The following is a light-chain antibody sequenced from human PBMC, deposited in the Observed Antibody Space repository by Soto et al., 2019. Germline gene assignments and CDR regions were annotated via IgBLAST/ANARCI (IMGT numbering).Light chain of an antibody. CDR3: QQYYSTPQT. V-gene: IGKV4-1*01. J-gene: IGKJ1*01. Sequence: DIVMTQSPDSLAVSLGERATINCKSSQSVFYSSNNKNYLAWYQQKPGQPPKLLIYWASTRESGVPDRFSASGSGTYFTLTISSLQAEDGAVYYCQQYYSTPQTFGQGTKVEIK. CDR2: WAS. CDR1: QSVFYSSNNKNY.